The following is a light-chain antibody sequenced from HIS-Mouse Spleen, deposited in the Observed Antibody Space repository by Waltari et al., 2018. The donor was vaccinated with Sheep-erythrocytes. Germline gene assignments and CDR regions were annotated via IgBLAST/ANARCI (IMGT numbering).Light chain of an antibody. CDR3: QQSYSTPQFT. CDR1: QSISSY. CDR2: AAS. J-gene: IGKJ3*01. Sequence: DLKMTQSQSSLSPSVGDRVTITCRPIQSISSYLNWYQQKPGKAPKILIYAASSLQSGVPSRFRSSGSGTDFTLTISSLQPEDVATYYCQQSYSTPQFTFGPGTKVDIK. V-gene: IGKV1-39*01.